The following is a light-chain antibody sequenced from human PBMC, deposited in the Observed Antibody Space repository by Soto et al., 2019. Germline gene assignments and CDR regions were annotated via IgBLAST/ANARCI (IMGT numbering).Light chain of an antibody. Sequence: EIVMTQSPVTLSVSPGERATLFCRASQSGSSRLAWYQWKPGQAPRLLIVGASTRATGVPDRFSASGSGTEFTLTISSLQSEAFAVYYCQQLNDWPRTFGQGTKVEIK. CDR3: QQLNDWPRT. J-gene: IGKJ1*01. CDR2: GAS. V-gene: IGKV3-15*01. CDR1: QSGSSR.